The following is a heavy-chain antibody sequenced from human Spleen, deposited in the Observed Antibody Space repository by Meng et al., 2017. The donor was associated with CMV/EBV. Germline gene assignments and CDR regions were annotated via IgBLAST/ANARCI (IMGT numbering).Heavy chain of an antibody. J-gene: IGHJ6*02. CDR1: GFTFSSYS. CDR2: IYTCGST. D-gene: IGHD2-2*01. V-gene: IGHV3-66*02. CDR3: ARWGSSTSCYAPQYGMDV. Sequence: GESLKISCAASGFTFSSYSMNWVRQAPGKGLEWVSVIYTCGSTYYADSVKGRFTISRDNSKNTLYLQMNSLRAGDTAVYYCARWGSSTSCYAPQYGMDVWGQGTTVTVSS.